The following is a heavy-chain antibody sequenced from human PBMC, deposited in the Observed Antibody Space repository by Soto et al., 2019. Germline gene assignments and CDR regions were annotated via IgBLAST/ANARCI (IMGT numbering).Heavy chain of an antibody. Sequence: PSETLSLTCTVSAASITSSHWTWNRQSPGKGLESIGYIYYSATTNYNPSLKSRVTISVDTSKNQFSLKLNSVTAADTAMYYCARVISGSYNQIGCWGQRTLVTVSS. CDR1: AASITSSH. V-gene: IGHV4-59*01. CDR2: IYYSATT. D-gene: IGHD1-26*01. CDR3: ARVISGSYNQIGC. J-gene: IGHJ4*02.